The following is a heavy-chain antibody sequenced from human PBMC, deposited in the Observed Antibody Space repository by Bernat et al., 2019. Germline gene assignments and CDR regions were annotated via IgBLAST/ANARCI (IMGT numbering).Heavy chain of an antibody. CDR1: GFTFSSYW. CDR2: IKQDGSEK. V-gene: IGHV3-7*01. D-gene: IGHD5-24*01. J-gene: IGHJ3*02. Sequence: EVQLVESGGGLVQPGGSLRLSCAASGFTFSSYWMSWVRQAPGKGREWVANIKQDGSEKYYVDSVKGRFTISRDNAKNSLYLQMNSLRAEDTAVYYCARDRERWLQGAFDIWGQGTMVTVSS. CDR3: ARDRERWLQGAFDI.